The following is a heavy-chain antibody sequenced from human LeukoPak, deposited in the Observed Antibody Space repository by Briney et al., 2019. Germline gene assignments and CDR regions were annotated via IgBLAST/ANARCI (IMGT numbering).Heavy chain of an antibody. V-gene: IGHV3-23*01. CDR2: ISRSGADT. D-gene: IGHD1-26*01. J-gene: IGHJ4*02. CDR3: ARDLGSGSYDY. Sequence: GGSLRLSCVVSGFTFSGYGMAWVRQAPGKGLEWVSGISRSGADTYYADSVKGRFTISRDNSKNTLYLQMNSLRAEDTAVYYCARDLGSGSYDYWGQGTLVTVSS. CDR1: GFTFSGYG.